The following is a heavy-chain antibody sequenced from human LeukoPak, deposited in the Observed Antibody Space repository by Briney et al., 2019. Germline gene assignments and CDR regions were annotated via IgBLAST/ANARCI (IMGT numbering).Heavy chain of an antibody. J-gene: IGHJ5*02. D-gene: IGHD6-13*01. CDR2: ISYDGSNK. CDR1: EFTFNSYA. V-gene: IGHV3-30*04. Sequence: GGSLRLSCAASEFTFNSYAMHWVRQAPGKGLEWVAVISYDGSNKYYADSVKGRFSISRDNSKNTLYLQMNSLRAEDTAVYYCAKQPGQQLVLGWFDPWGQGTLVTVSS. CDR3: AKQPGQQLVLGWFDP.